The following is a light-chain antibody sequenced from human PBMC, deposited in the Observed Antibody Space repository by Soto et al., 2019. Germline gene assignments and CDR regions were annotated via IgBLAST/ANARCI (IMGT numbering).Light chain of an antibody. CDR1: QSVSSSY. J-gene: IGKJ1*01. CDR2: GAS. CDR3: QQYSSSPWT. V-gene: IGKV3-20*01. Sequence: IVLTQSPGTLSLYPWERATLSCRASQSVSSSYLAWYQQKPGQAPGLLIYGASSRAAGIPSRFSGSGSGTDFTLTINSLEPDDFAAYYCQQYSSSPWTFGQGTKVDTK.